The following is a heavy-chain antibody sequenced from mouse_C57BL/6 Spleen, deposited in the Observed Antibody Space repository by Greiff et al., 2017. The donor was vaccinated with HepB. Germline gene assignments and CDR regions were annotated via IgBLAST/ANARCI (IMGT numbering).Heavy chain of an antibody. D-gene: IGHD2-3*01. J-gene: IGHJ4*01. V-gene: IGHV1-52*01. CDR2: IDPSDSET. CDR1: GYTFTSYW. CDR3: ARRMVTHYYAMDY. Sequence: QVQLKQPGAELVRPGSSVKLSCKASGYTFTSYWMHWVKQRPIQGLEWIGNIDPSDSETHYNQKFKDKATLTVDKSSSTAYMQLSSLTSEDSAVYYCARRMVTHYYAMDYWGQGTSVTVSS.